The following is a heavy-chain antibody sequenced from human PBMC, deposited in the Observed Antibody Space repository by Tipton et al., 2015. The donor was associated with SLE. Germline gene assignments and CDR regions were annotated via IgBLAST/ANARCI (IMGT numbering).Heavy chain of an antibody. CDR3: ASTTVTTSGIEVLYYYYGMDV. CDR2: IDPSDSYT. V-gene: IGHV5-10-1*01. D-gene: IGHD4-17*01. CDR1: GYSFTSYW. Sequence: VQLVQSGAEVKKPGESLKISCKGSGYSFTSYWIGWVRQMPGKGLEWMGRIDPSDSYTNYSPSFQGHVTISADKSISTAYLQWSSLKASDTAMYYCASTTVTTSGIEVLYYYYGMDVWGQGTTVTVSS. J-gene: IGHJ6*02.